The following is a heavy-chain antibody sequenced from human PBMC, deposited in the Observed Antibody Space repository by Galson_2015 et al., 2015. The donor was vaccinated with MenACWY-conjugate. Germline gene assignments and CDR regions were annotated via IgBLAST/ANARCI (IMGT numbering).Heavy chain of an antibody. Sequence: QSGAAVKKPGESLTISCKASGYNFITYWVGWVRQAPGKGLEWVGLISPIDSKTRYSPAFEGRVTISADNSITTAYLQWNSLQASDTAMYYCARHPPGGRGMDVWGQGTTVTVSS. D-gene: IGHD1-26*01. CDR2: ISPIDSKT. V-gene: IGHV5-51*01. CDR3: ARHPPGGRGMDV. CDR1: GYNFITYW. J-gene: IGHJ6*02.